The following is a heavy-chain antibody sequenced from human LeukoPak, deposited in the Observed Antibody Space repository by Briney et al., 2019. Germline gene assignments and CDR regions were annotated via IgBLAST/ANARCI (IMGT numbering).Heavy chain of an antibody. CDR2: ISGDGGST. CDR1: GFTFDDYA. V-gene: IGHV3-43*02. Sequence: GGSLRLSCAASGFTFDDYAMHWVRQAPGKGLEWISLISGDGGSTYYADSVKGRFTISRDNSKNSLYLQMNSLRTEDTALYYCAKDTPEQWLGDDRRYLDYWGQGTLVTVSS. J-gene: IGHJ4*02. CDR3: AKDTPEQWLGDDRRYLDY. D-gene: IGHD6-19*01.